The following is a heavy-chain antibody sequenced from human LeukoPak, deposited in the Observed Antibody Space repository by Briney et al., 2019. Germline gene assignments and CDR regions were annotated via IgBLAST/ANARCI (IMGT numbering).Heavy chain of an antibody. CDR1: GFRFSSFG. V-gene: IGHV3-30*02. D-gene: IGHD3-22*01. CDR2: IRYDGSNQ. CDR3: AKDGTNDTSGYYYPSDN. Sequence: GGSLRLSCAASGFRFSSFGMHWVRQGPGKGLEWVAFIRYDGSNQYYAESVKGRFTISRDNSKNTLYLQMYSLRAEDTAVYFCAKDGTNDTSGYYYPSDNWGQGTLVTVSS. J-gene: IGHJ4*02.